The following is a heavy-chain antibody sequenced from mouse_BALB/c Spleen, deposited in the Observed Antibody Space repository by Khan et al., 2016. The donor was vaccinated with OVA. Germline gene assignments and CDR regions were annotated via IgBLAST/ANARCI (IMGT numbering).Heavy chain of an antibody. J-gene: IGHJ2*01. D-gene: IGHD1-2*01. V-gene: IGHV3-2*02. CDR2: ISYSGST. CDR3: ARTASIEY. CDR1: GYSITSGYG. Sequence: EVKLLESGPGLVKPSQSLSLTCTVTGYSITSGYGWNWIRQLPENKQEWRGYISYSGSTNYNPTLKRRTSITPDTSKNKFFLPLNSVTTEDTARYYCARTASIEYWGQGTTLTVSS.